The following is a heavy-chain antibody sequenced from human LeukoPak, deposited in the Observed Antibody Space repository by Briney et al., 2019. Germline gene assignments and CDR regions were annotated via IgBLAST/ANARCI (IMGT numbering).Heavy chain of an antibody. V-gene: IGHV3-48*01. CDR3: AREVPSPVTNDAFDI. CDR2: ISSSSSTI. J-gene: IGHJ3*02. D-gene: IGHD3-3*01. Sequence: GGSLRLSCAASGFTFSSYSMNWVRQAPGKGLEWVSYISSSSSTIYYADSVKGRFTISRDNAKNSLYLQMNSLRAEDTAVYYCAREVPSPVTNDAFDIWGQGTMVTVSS. CDR1: GFTFSSYS.